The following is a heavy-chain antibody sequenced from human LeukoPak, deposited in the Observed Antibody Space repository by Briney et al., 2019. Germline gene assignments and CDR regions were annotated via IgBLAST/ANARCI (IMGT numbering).Heavy chain of an antibody. CDR2: ISYDGSNK. V-gene: IGHV3-30*14. Sequence: GSLRLSCAAFGFTFSSYAMHWVRQAPGKGLEGVAVISYDGSNKYYADSVKGRFTISRDNSKNTLYLQMGSLRVEDMAVYYCARDEGDWDLDYWGQGALVTVSS. J-gene: IGHJ4*02. D-gene: IGHD3-9*01. CDR1: GFTFSSYA. CDR3: ARDEGDWDLDY.